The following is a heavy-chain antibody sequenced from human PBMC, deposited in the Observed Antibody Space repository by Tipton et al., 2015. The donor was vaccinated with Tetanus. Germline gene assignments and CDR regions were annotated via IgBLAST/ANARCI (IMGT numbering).Heavy chain of an antibody. CDR1: GFTFNSDW. V-gene: IGHV3-7*01. Sequence: GSLRLSCAASGFTFNSDWMTWVRQAPGKGLEWVANIRQDGSEKYYVDSVKGRFTIFRDNAKNSLYLQMNSLRAEDTAVYYCVRYSGGYGCVHWGQGTLVTVSS. D-gene: IGHD1-26*01. CDR3: VRYSGGYGCVH. J-gene: IGHJ4*02. CDR2: IRQDGSEK.